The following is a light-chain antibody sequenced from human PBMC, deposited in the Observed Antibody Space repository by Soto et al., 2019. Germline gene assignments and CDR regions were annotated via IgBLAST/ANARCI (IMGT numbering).Light chain of an antibody. CDR3: SSYTSSSTLEV. V-gene: IGLV2-14*01. Sequence: SVVTPPASLSWSPGQSITIPFTGTSSDLGGYNYVSWYQQHPGKAPKLMIYDVSNRPSGVSNRFSGSKSGNTASLTISGLQAEDEADYYCSSYTSSSTLEVFGTGTKVTVL. J-gene: IGLJ1*01. CDR2: DVS. CDR1: SSDLGGYNY.